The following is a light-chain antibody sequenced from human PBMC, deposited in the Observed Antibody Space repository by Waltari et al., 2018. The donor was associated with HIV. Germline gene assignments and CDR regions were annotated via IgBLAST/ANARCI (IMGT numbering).Light chain of an antibody. CDR2: DNN. V-gene: IGLV1-51*01. J-gene: IGLJ2*01. CDR1: SPNIGAGYD. Sequence: QSVLTQPPSVSGAPGQRVTISCTGSSPNIGAGYDVHWYQQLPGTAPKLLIYDNNKRPSGIPDRFSGSKSGTSATLGITGLQTGDEADYYCGTWDSSLSVVLFGGGTKLTVL. CDR3: GTWDSSLSVVL.